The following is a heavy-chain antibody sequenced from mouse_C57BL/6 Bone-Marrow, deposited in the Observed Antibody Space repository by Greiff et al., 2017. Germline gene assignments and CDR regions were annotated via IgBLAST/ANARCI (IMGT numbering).Heavy chain of an antibody. CDR2: ISNLAYSI. CDR1: GFTFSDYG. J-gene: IGHJ3*01. Sequence: EVKLVESGGGLVQPGGSLKLSCAASGFTFSDYGMAWVRQAPRKGPEWVAFISNLAYSIYYADTVTGRFTISRENAKNTLYLEMSSLRSEDTAMYYCARQDEYDGWFAYWGQGTLVTVSA. V-gene: IGHV5-15*01. CDR3: ARQDEYDGWFAY. D-gene: IGHD2-4*01.